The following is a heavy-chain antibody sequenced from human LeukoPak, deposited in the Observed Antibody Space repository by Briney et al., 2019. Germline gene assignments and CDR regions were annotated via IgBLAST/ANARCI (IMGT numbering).Heavy chain of an antibody. V-gene: IGHV3-74*01. D-gene: IGHD6-6*01. J-gene: IGHJ4*02. CDR2: INSDGSTT. CDR1: GFTFSSYW. CDR3: ATNIAARSFDY. Sequence: GSLRLSCAASGFTFSSYWMHWVRQAPGKGLVWVSRINSDGSTTSHADSVKGRFTISRDNAKNTLYLQMNSLRAEDTAVYYCATNIAARSFDYWGQGTLVTVSS.